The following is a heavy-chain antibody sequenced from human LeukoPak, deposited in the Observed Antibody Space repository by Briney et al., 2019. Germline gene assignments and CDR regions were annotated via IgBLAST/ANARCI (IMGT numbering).Heavy chain of an antibody. D-gene: IGHD2-15*01. CDR3: ARDCGGGNCYSGVIDY. CDR1: GGSISSSY. Sequence: SETLSLTCTVSGGSISSSYWSWVRQPAGKGLEWIGRIYMTGDTNYNPSLKSRVTMSVETSKNQFSLKLSSVTAADAAVYYCARDCGGGNCYSGVIDYWGQGTLVTVSS. V-gene: IGHV4-4*07. CDR2: IYMTGDT. J-gene: IGHJ4*02.